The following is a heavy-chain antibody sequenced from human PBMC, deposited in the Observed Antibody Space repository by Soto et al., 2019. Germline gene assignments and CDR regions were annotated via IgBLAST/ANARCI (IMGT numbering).Heavy chain of an antibody. D-gene: IGHD2-15*01. V-gene: IGHV1-8*01. CDR2: MNPNSGNT. CDR3: ARGSRYCSGGSCYGHWFDP. CDR1: GYTFTSYD. J-gene: IGHJ5*02. Sequence: QVQLVQSGAEVKKPGASVKVSCKASGYTFTSYDINWVRQATGQGLEWMGWMNPNSGNTGYAQKCQGRVTMTRNTSIRTAYMELSSLRSEDTAVYYCARGSRYCSGGSCYGHWFDPWGQGTLVTVSS.